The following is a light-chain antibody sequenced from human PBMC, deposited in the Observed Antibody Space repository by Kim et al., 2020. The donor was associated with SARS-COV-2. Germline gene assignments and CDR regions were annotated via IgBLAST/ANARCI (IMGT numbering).Light chain of an antibody. CDR1: KDIANS. CDR2: AAS. CDR3: QKYNSAPWT. J-gene: IGKJ1*01. V-gene: IGKV1-27*01. Sequence: APGGDRGTITCRASKDIANSLDWYQQKPGTVPKVLIYAASTLQSGVPSRFSGSGSGTEFTLTIGSLQTEDVATYYCQKYNSAPWTFGPGTKVDIK.